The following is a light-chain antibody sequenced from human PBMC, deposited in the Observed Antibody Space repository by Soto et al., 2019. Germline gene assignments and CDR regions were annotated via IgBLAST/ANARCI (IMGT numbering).Light chain of an antibody. CDR3: QHYNSYSEA. CDR1: QTISSW. V-gene: IGKV1-5*03. Sequence: DIQMTQSPSTLSGSVGDRVTITCRASQTISSWLAWYQPKPGKAPKLLIYKASTLKSGVPSRFSGIGSGTEFTLTISSLQPDDFATYYCQHYNSYSEAFGQGTKVDIK. CDR2: KAS. J-gene: IGKJ1*01.